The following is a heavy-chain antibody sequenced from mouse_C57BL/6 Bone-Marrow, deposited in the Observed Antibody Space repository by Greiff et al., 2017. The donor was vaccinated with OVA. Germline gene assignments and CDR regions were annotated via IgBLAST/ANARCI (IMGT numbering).Heavy chain of an antibody. Sequence: EVQLQESGPGLVKPSQSLSLTCSVPGYSITSGYYWNWIRQFPGNKLEWMGYISYDGSNNYNPSLKNRISITRDTSKNQFFLKLNSVTTEDTATYYCARDGPYAMDYWGQGTSVTVSS. J-gene: IGHJ4*01. V-gene: IGHV3-6*01. CDR1: GYSITSGYY. CDR3: ARDGPYAMDY. CDR2: ISYDGSN.